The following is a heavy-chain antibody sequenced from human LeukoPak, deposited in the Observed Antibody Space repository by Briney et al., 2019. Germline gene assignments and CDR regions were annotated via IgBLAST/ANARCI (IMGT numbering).Heavy chain of an antibody. Sequence: SETLSLTCTVSGGSISSSSYYWGWIRQPPGKGLEWIGSIYYSGSTYYNPSLKSRVTISVDTSKNQFSLKLSSVTAADTAVYYCARRPAASEALDYWGQGTLVTVSS. CDR2: IYYSGST. CDR3: ARRPAASEALDY. CDR1: GGSISSSSYY. J-gene: IGHJ4*02. V-gene: IGHV4-39*01. D-gene: IGHD6-13*01.